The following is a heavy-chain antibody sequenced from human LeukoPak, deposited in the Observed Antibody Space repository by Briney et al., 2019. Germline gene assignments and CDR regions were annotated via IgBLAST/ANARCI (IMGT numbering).Heavy chain of an antibody. CDR2: ISAYNGNT. J-gene: IGHJ2*01. CDR1: GYTFTSYG. D-gene: IGHD6-19*01. Sequence: GASVKVSCKASGYTFTSYGISWVRQAPGQGLEWMGWISAYNGNTNYAQKLQGRVTMTTDTSTSTAYMELRSLRSDDTAVYYCATLTPPSSGWGLYWYFDLWGRGTLVTVSS. V-gene: IGHV1-18*01. CDR3: ATLTPPSSGWGLYWYFDL.